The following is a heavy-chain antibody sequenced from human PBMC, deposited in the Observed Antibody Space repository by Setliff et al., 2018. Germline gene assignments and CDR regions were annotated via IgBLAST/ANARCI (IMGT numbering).Heavy chain of an antibody. Sequence: PGGSLRLSCAASGFTFSYAWMSWVRQAPGKGLEWVGRIKSKTDGGTTDYAASVEGRFTISRDDSKNMAYLQMNSLRTEDTAVYYCTRRSANSSADWGQGTLVTVSS. CDR1: GFTFSYAW. CDR3: TRRSANSSAD. V-gene: IGHV3-15*01. J-gene: IGHJ4*02. D-gene: IGHD6-19*01. CDR2: IKSKTDGGTT.